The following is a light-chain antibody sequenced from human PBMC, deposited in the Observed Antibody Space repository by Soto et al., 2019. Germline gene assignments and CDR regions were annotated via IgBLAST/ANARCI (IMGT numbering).Light chain of an antibody. J-gene: IGKJ2*01. CDR3: HQFVPSPGYT. Sequence: EIVLTQSPGPLSLSPGERATLSCRASQSVVSNFLSWFQQKPGQAPRLLIYGASNRATGIPARFSGRGSGTDFPLTISRLEPEDFAVYYCHQFVPSPGYTFGQGTKLAIK. CDR2: GAS. CDR1: QSVVSNF. V-gene: IGKV3-20*01.